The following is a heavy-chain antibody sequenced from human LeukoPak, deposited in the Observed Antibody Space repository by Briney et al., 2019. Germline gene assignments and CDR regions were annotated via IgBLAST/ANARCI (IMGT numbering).Heavy chain of an antibody. V-gene: IGHV3-74*01. CDR3: ARGPYCGGDCLAPRRENNWFDP. CDR2: IDNDGSTT. D-gene: IGHD2-21*02. CDR1: GFTFANTW. Sequence: PGGSLRLSCAASGFTFANTWMHWVRQAPGKGLVWVSLIDNDGSTTNYADSVKGRFTISRDNAKNTVYLQMNSLRAEDTAVYYCARGPYCGGDCLAPRRENNWFDPWGQGTLVTVSS. J-gene: IGHJ5*02.